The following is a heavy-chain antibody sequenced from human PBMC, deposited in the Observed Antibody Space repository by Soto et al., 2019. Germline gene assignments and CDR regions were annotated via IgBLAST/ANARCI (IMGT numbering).Heavy chain of an antibody. D-gene: IGHD4-17*01. CDR2: IYYSGRS. V-gene: IGHV4-39*01. CDR1: GGSITSSSYY. CDR3: ARQRTTVVTQAYFDH. J-gene: IGHJ4*02. Sequence: SETLSLTCTVSGGSITSSSYYWGWIRQPPGKGLEWIGGIYYSGRSYYNPSLKSRVTMSVDTSKSQFSLTLNSVTAADAAVYYCARQRTTVVTQAYFDHWGQGTLVTVSS.